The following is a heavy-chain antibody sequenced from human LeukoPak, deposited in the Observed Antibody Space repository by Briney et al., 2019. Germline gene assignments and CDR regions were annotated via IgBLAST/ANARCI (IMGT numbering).Heavy chain of an antibody. CDR1: GFTFNSYG. Sequence: PGGSLRLSCAASGFTFNSYGMHWVRRAPGKGLEWVAFIRHDGTNKYYADSVKGRFTISRDNSKNTLFLQMSSLRVEDTAVYYCGRDVSDTVVVITHNFDFWGQGTLVTVSP. V-gene: IGHV3-30*02. J-gene: IGHJ4*02. CDR3: GRDVSDTVVVITHNFDF. CDR2: IRHDGTNK. D-gene: IGHD3-22*01.